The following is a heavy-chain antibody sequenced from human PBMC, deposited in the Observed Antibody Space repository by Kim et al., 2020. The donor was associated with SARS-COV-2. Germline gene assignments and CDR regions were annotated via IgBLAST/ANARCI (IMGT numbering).Heavy chain of an antibody. CDR3: ARDARPTGRAFDY. Sequence: SQTLSLTCAISGDSVSTNSAAWNWIRQSPSRGLEWLVRTYYRSKWYNEYAVSVKSRITINPDTSKNQFSLQLNSLTPEDTAIYYFARDARPTGRAFDYWGQGILVTVSS. J-gene: IGHJ4*02. CDR2: TYYRSKWYN. CDR1: GDSVSTNSAA. V-gene: IGHV6-1*01.